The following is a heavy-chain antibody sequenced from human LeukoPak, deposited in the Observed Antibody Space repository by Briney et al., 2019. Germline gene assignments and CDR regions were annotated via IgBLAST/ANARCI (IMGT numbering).Heavy chain of an antibody. J-gene: IGHJ4*02. D-gene: IGHD6-13*01. Sequence: SETLSLTCSVSGGSISSSSYYWGWIRQPPGKGPEWIGTIYYVGYTYYNPSLQSRVTISVDTSKNQFSLKLSSVTAADTAVYYCARSPGSRYAYDDYWGQGTLVTVSS. CDR2: IYYVGYT. V-gene: IGHV4-39*01. CDR3: ARSPGSRYAYDDY. CDR1: GGSISSSSYY.